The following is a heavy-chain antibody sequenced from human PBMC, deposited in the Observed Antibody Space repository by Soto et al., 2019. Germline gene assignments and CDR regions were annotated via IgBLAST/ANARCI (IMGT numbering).Heavy chain of an antibody. CDR2: INHSGST. CDR1: GGSFSGYY. D-gene: IGHD3-22*01. CDR3: ARGTYDSSGYYYYSWFDP. J-gene: IGHJ5*02. Sequence: PSETLSLTCAVYGGSFSGYYWSWSRQPPGKGLEWIGEINHSGSTNYNPSLKSRVTISVDTSKNQFSLKLSSVTAADTAVYYCARGTYDSSGYYYYSWFDPWGQGTLVTVSS. V-gene: IGHV4-34*01.